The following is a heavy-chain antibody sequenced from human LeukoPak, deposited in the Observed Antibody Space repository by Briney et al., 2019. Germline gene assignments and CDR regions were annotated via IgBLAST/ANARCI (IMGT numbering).Heavy chain of an antibody. CDR2: IKSKTDGGTT. V-gene: IGHV3-15*01. Sequence: GGSLRLSCAASGFTVSSNYMSWVRQAPGKGLEWVGLIKSKTDGGTTDYAAPVKGRFTISRDDSQNTLYVQMNSLKTEDTAVYYCTTGNYLHWGQGTLVTVSS. CDR1: GFTVSSNY. CDR3: TTGNYLH. J-gene: IGHJ4*02. D-gene: IGHD5-24*01.